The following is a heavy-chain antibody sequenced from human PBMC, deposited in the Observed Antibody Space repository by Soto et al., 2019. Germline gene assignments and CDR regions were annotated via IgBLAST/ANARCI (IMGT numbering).Heavy chain of an antibody. D-gene: IGHD3-10*01. CDR1: GFTFSSYA. CDR3: AKERFGELYRTDDY. Sequence: GGSLRLSCAASGFTFSSYAMSWVRQAPGKGLEWVSAISGSGGSTYYTDSVKGRFTISRDNSKNTLYLQMNSLRAEDTAVYYCAKERFGELYRTDDYWGQGTLVTVSS. CDR2: ISGSGGST. V-gene: IGHV3-23*01. J-gene: IGHJ4*02.